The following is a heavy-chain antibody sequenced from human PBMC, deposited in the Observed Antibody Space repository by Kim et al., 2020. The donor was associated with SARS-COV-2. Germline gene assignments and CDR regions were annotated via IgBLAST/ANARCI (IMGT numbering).Heavy chain of an antibody. CDR1: GGSISSSSYY. CDR3: ARQGGSGSYYKTFYYYYYMDV. D-gene: IGHD3-10*01. Sequence: SETLSLTCTVSGGSISSSSYYWGWIRQPPGKGLEWIGSIYYSGSTYYNPSLKSRVTISVDTSKNQFSLKLSSVTAADTAVYYCARQGGSGSYYKTFYYYYYMDVWGKGTTVTVSS. V-gene: IGHV4-39*01. CDR2: IYYSGST. J-gene: IGHJ6*03.